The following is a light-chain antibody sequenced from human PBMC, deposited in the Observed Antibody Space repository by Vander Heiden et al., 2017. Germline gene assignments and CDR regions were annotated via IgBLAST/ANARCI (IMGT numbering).Light chain of an antibody. Sequence: DIVMTQSPLSLPVTPGEPASISCRSSQSLLHSNGYNYLDWYLQKPGQSPQLLIYLGSNRASGVPDRFRRSGSGTDFTLKIRRVEAEDVGVYYCRQALQTPRTFGQGTKLEIK. CDR3: RQALQTPRT. CDR2: LGS. CDR1: QSLLHSNGYNY. J-gene: IGKJ2*01. V-gene: IGKV2-28*01.